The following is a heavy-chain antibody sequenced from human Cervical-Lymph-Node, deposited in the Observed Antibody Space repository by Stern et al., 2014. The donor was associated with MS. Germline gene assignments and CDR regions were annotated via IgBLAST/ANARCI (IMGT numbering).Heavy chain of an antibody. D-gene: IGHD2-15*01. CDR1: GFPFDDYA. CDR3: AKMVRDGSGGRCYGAPFDN. V-gene: IGHV3-9*01. J-gene: IGHJ4*02. Sequence: EVQLVESGGGLVQPGRSLRLSCPTSGFPFDDYAMHWVRPAPGQGLEWVSGINWNSSNVAYSGSVRGRFTISRDNAKNSLYLQRNSLRPEDTALYYCAKMVRDGSGGRCYGAPFDNWGQGTLVTVSS. CDR2: INWNSSNV.